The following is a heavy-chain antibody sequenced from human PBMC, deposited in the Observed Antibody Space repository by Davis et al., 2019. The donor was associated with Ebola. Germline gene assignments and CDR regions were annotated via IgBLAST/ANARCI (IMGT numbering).Heavy chain of an antibody. Sequence: ASVKVSCKTSGYIFTRYSIHWVRQAPGEGLEWVGWINSGNGDTKCSQKIQDRVTFTRDASASTAYMELSSLRSEDTAMYYCARDEDVWGQGTTVTVSS. CDR2: INSGNGDT. V-gene: IGHV1-3*04. CDR1: GYIFTRYS. J-gene: IGHJ6*02. CDR3: ARDEDV.